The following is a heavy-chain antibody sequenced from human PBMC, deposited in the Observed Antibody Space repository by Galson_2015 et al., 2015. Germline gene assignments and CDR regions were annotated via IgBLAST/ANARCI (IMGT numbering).Heavy chain of an antibody. J-gene: IGHJ6*03. D-gene: IGHD5-18*01. V-gene: IGHV3-30-3*01. CDR2: ISYDGSNK. CDR1: GFTFSSYA. Sequence: SLRLSCAASGFTFSSYAMHWVRQAPGKGLEWVAVISYDGSNKYYADSVKGRFTISRDNSKNTLYLQMNSLRAEDTAVYYCARGGYSYGYGGDYYYYYMDVWGKGTTVTVSS. CDR3: ARGGYSYGYGGDYYYYYMDV.